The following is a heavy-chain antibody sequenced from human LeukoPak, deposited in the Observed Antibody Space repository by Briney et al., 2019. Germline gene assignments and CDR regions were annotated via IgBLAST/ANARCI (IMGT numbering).Heavy chain of an antibody. CDR1: GGSISSSSYY. CDR3: AASLWFGELLDWFGP. D-gene: IGHD3-10*01. Sequence: SETLSLTCTVSGGSISSSSYYWGWIRQPPGKGLEWIGSIYYSGSTYYNPSLKSRVTISVDTSKNQFSLKLSSVTAADTAVYYCAASLWFGELLDWFGPWGQGTLVTVSS. V-gene: IGHV4-39*01. CDR2: IYYSGST. J-gene: IGHJ5*02.